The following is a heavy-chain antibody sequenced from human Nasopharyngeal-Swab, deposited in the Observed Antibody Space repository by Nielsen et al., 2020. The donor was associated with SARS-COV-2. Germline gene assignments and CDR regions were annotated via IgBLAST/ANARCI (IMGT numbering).Heavy chain of an antibody. CDR2: ISGSGGST. CDR3: ARVGYYYDSSGEYYYYYGMDV. D-gene: IGHD3-22*01. CDR1: GFTFSSYA. Sequence: GGSLRLSCAASGFTFSSYAMSWVRQAPGKGLEWVSAISGSGGSTYYADSVKGRFTISRDNAKNSLYLQMNSLRAEDTAVYYCARVGYYYDSSGEYYYYYGMDVWGQGTTVTVSS. J-gene: IGHJ6*02. V-gene: IGHV3-23*01.